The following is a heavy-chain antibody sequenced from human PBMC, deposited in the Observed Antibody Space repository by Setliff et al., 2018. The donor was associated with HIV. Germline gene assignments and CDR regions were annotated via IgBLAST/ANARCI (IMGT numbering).Heavy chain of an antibody. V-gene: IGHV4-59*08. CDR1: GCSITDFY. CDR3: ARWGEPSLKAFDI. D-gene: IGHD3-16*01. Sequence: SGTLSLTCAVSGCSITDFYWNWIRQPPGKGLEWIGFAHHSGTTSYNPSLQSRVIIAVDTSRNEFSLRVNSVTAADTAVYYCARWGEPSLKAFDIWGQGTMVTVSS. J-gene: IGHJ3*02. CDR2: AHHSGTT.